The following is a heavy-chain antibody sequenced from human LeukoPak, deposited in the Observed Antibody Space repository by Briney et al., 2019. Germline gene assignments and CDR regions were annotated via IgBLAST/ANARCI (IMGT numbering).Heavy chain of an antibody. J-gene: IGHJ4*02. D-gene: IGHD5-12*01. CDR2: IYHSGST. CDR3: ARAPGYSGYGFFDY. Sequence: SETLSLTCAASGGSISSSNWWSWVRQPPGKGLEWIGEIYHSGSTNYNPSLKSRVTISVDKSKNQFSLKLSSVTAADTAVYYCARAPGYSGYGFFDYWGQGTLVTVSS. CDR1: GGSISSSNW. V-gene: IGHV4-4*02.